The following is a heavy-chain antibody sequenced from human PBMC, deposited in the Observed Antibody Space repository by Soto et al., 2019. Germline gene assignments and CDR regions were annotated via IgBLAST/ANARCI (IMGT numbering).Heavy chain of an antibody. V-gene: IGHV4-34*01. D-gene: IGHD3-3*01. J-gene: IGHJ6*02. CDR2: INHSGST. CDR3: SRNGSYYDFWSGYYFGGGMDV. Sequence: SETLSLTCAVYGGSFSGSYWSWIRQPPGKGLEWIGEINHSGSTNYNPSLNIRVTISVDTSKHQFSLMLSSVTAADTAVYYCSRNGSYYDFWSGYYFGGGMDVWGQGTTVTVSS. CDR1: GGSFSGSY.